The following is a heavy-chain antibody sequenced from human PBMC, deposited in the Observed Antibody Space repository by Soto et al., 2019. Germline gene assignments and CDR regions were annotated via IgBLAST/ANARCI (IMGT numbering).Heavy chain of an antibody. CDR1: GGTFNSYG. D-gene: IGHD3-10*01. Sequence: SVQVSCKASGGTFNSYGISWVRQAPGQGLDWMGVIIPLYGTVNYAQKFQGRVSITADKSTRTAYMDLNSLRSDDTAVYYCARVRVIRAVIPRHLGRWAQGTQLAVSS. V-gene: IGHV1-69*06. CDR2: IIPLYGTV. CDR3: ARVRVIRAVIPRHLGR. J-gene: IGHJ4*02.